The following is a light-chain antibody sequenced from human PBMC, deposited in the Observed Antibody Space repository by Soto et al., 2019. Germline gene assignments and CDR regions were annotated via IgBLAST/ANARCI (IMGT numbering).Light chain of an antibody. Sequence: DIQLTQSPSFLSASVGDRVTITCRASQAIGSYLAWYQERPGKAPRLLIYSASTLQSGVPSRFSGSRSGTEFTLTISSLQPEDFATYYCQQYNSYSWTFGQGTKVEIK. CDR3: QQYNSYSWT. CDR2: SAS. V-gene: IGKV1-9*01. J-gene: IGKJ1*01. CDR1: QAIGSY.